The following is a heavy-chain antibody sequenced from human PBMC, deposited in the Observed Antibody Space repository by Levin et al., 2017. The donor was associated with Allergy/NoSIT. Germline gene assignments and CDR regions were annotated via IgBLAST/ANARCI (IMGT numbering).Heavy chain of an antibody. J-gene: IGHJ4*02. CDR3: AKDGGERITMIVVVISLDY. Sequence: GESLKISCAASGFTFSSYGMHWVRQAPGKGLEWVAVISYDGSNKYYADSVKGRFTISRDNSKNTLYLQMNSLRAEDTAVYYCAKDGGERITMIVVVISLDYWGQGTLVTVSS. V-gene: IGHV3-30*18. CDR1: GFTFSSYG. D-gene: IGHD3-22*01. CDR2: ISYDGSNK.